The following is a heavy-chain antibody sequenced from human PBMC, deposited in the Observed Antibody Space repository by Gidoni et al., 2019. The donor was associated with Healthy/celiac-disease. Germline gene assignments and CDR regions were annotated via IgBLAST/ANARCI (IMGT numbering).Heavy chain of an antibody. J-gene: IGHJ4*02. V-gene: IGHV3-30*04. D-gene: IGHD3-22*01. CDR1: GFTFSSYA. CDR2: ISYDGSNK. CDR3: VTYYYDTSGYQSGFDY. Sequence: QVQLVESGGGVVQPGRSLRLSGAASGFTFSSYAMHWVRQAPGKGLEWVAFISYDGSNKYYADSVKGRFTISRDNSKNTLYLQMNSLRAADTAVYYCVTYYYDTSGYQSGFDYWGQGTLVTVSS.